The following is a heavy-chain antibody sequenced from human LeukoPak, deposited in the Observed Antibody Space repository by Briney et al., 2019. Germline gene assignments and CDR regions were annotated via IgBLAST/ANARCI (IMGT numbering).Heavy chain of an antibody. CDR2: IYYSGST. CDR3: ASAGMVRGPYYYYMDV. CDR1: GGSISSYY. Sequence: SETLSLTCTVSGGSISSYYWSWIRQPPGKGLEWIGYIYYSGSTNYNPSLKSRVTISVDTSENQFSLKLSSVTAADTAVYYCASAGMVRGPYYYYMDVWGKGTTVTVSS. V-gene: IGHV4-59*01. J-gene: IGHJ6*03. D-gene: IGHD3-10*01.